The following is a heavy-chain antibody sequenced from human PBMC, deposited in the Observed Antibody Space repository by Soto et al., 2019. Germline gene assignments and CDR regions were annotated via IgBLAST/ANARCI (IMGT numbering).Heavy chain of an antibody. V-gene: IGHV4-59*08. J-gene: IGHJ4*02. D-gene: IGHD4-4*01. CDR3: ARGDYRVLEF. CDR1: GGSINSYY. CDR2: IYYSGST. Sequence: SETLSLTCTVSGGSINSYYWSWIRQPPGKGLEWIGDIYYSGSTNYNPSLKSRVTISVDTSKNQFSLKLSSVTAADTAVYYCARGDYRVLEFWGQGTLVTVSS.